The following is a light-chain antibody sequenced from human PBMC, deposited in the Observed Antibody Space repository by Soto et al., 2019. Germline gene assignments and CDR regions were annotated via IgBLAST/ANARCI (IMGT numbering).Light chain of an antibody. J-gene: IGLJ1*01. CDR1: NSDVGYDY. CDR3: SSYTSSSTYV. V-gene: IGLV2-14*01. Sequence: LTQPASVSASPGQSITISCTGTNSDVGYDYVSWYQQHPGKAPKLIIYEVSNRPSGVSNRFSGSKSGNTASLTISGLQAEDDADYYCSSYTSSSTYVFGTGTKVTVL. CDR2: EVS.